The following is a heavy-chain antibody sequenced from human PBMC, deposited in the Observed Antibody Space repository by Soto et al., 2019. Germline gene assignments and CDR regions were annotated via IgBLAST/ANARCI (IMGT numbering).Heavy chain of an antibody. V-gene: IGHV4-34*01. CDR2: INHSGST. Sequence: QVQLQQWGAGLLKPSETLSLTCAVYGGSFSGYYWSWIRQPPGKGLEWIGEINHSGSTNYNPSLKGRVTISVDTSKNQFSLKLSSVTAADTAVYYCARTYQLLKWFDPWGQGTLVTVSS. CDR1: GGSFSGYY. CDR3: ARTYQLLKWFDP. J-gene: IGHJ5*02. D-gene: IGHD2-2*01.